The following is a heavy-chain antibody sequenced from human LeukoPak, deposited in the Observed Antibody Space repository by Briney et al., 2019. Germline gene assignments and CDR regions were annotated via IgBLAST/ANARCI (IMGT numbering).Heavy chain of an antibody. Sequence: GGSLRLSCAASGFTFSSYGMHWVRQAPGKGLEWVAVISYDGSNKYYADSVKGRFTISRDNSKNTLYLQMNSLRAEDTAVYYCAKEKGPQPLQRETLDYWGQGTLVTVSS. J-gene: IGHJ4*02. CDR3: AKEKGPQPLQRETLDY. V-gene: IGHV3-30*18. CDR1: GFTFSSYG. D-gene: IGHD1-1*01. CDR2: ISYDGSNK.